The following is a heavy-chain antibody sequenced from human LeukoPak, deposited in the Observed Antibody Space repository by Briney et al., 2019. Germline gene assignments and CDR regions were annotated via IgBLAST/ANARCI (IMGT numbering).Heavy chain of an antibody. CDR2: IYYSGST. D-gene: IGHD3-10*01. J-gene: IGHJ6*03. Sequence: SETLSLTCTVSGGSISSSSYYWGWIRQPPGKGLEWIGSIYYSGSTYYNPSLKSRVTISVDTSKNQFSLKLSSVTAADTAVYYCARTLWGGSGSYYNGDYYYYYMDVWGKGTTVTVSS. V-gene: IGHV4-39*07. CDR3: ARTLWGGSGSYYNGDYYYYYMDV. CDR1: GGSISSSSYY.